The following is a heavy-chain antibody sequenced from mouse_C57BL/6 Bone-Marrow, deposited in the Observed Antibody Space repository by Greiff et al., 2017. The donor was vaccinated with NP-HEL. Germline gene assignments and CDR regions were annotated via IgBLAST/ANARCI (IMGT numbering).Heavy chain of an antibody. V-gene: IGHV1-66*01. CDR1: GYSFTSYY. D-gene: IGHD1-1*01. Sequence: VKLQESGPELVKPGASVKISCKASGYSFTSYYIHWVKQRPGQGLEWIGWIYPGSGNTKYNEKFKGKATLTADTSSSTAYMQLSSLTSEDSAVYYCARGGTTVVPFDYWGQGTTLTVSS. CDR3: ARGGTTVVPFDY. J-gene: IGHJ2*01. CDR2: IYPGSGNT.